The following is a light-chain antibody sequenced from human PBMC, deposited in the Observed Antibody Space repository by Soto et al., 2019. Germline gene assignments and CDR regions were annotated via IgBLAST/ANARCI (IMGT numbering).Light chain of an antibody. CDR3: SSYAGSNIYVV. Sequence: QSALTQPPSASGSPGQSVTISCTGTGSDVGGYNYVSWYQHHPGKALKLMLYEVSTRPSGVPDRFSGSKSGNTASLTVSGLQAEDEADYYCSSYAGSNIYVVFGGGTKLTVL. J-gene: IGLJ2*01. V-gene: IGLV2-8*01. CDR2: EVS. CDR1: GSDVGGYNY.